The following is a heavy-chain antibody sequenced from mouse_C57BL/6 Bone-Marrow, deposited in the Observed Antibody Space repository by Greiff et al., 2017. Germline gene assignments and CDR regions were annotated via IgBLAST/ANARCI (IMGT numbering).Heavy chain of an antibody. V-gene: IGHV14-4*01. CDR2: IDPENGDT. J-gene: IGHJ1*03. Sequence: EVKLLESGAELVRPGASVKLSCTASGFNIKDDYMHWVKQRPEQGLEWIGWIDPENGDTEYASKFQGKATITADTSSNTAYLQLSSLTSEDTAVYYCTTKGVRYFDVWGTGTTVTVSS. CDR3: TTKGVRYFDV. CDR1: GFNIKDDY.